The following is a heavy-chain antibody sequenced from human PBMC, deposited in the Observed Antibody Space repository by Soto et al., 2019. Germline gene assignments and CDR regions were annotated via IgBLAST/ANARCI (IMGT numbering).Heavy chain of an antibody. D-gene: IGHD2-21*02. J-gene: IGHJ6*02. CDR3: ARDSVTAILHYYGMDV. CDR1: GYTFTSYG. Sequence: QVQLVQSGAEVKKPGALVKVSCKASGYTFTSYGISWVRQAPGQGLEWMGWISAYNGNTNYAQKLQGRVTMTTDTSTSTAYMELRSLRSDDTAVYYCARDSVTAILHYYGMDVWGQGTTVTVSS. CDR2: ISAYNGNT. V-gene: IGHV1-18*01.